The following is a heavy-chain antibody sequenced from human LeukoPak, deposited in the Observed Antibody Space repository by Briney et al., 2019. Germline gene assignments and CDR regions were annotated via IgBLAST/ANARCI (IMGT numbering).Heavy chain of an antibody. CDR2: LSPDGSSS. J-gene: IGHJ4*02. V-gene: IGHV3-74*01. CDR3: ARSPSLGGSYWGFDY. Sequence: GGSLRLSCSPSGSTFSTYWMHWGPQAPRKGLGWVSHLSPDGSSSIDAASVKGRFTVSRNNAKNTLYLQMNSLRADDTAVYYCARSPSLGGSYWGFDYWGQGTLVTVSS. D-gene: IGHD1-26*01. CDR1: GSTFSTYW.